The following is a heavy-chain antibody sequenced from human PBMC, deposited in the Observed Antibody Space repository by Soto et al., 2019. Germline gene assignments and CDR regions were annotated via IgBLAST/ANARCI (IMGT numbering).Heavy chain of an antibody. J-gene: IGHJ4*02. CDR2: INHSGST. CDR1: GGSFSGYY. CDR3: ARDRSHVGFDY. D-gene: IGHD1-26*01. V-gene: IGHV4-34*01. Sequence: SETLSLTCAVYGGSFSGYYWSWIRQPPGKGLEWIGEINHSGSTNYNPSLKSRVTISVDTSKNQFSLKLSSVTAADTAVYYCARDRSHVGFDYWGQGTLVTVS.